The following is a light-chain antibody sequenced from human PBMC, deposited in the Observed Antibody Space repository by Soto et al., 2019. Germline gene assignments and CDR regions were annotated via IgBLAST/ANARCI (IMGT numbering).Light chain of an antibody. Sequence: QSVLTQPPSASGSPGQSVTISCTGTSSDVGAYDFVSWFQQHPGKAPKLIIYQVTKRPSGVPYRFSGSKSGNTASLTVSGLQAEDEADYYCSSYVVSYNWEFGGGTKLTVL. J-gene: IGLJ3*02. V-gene: IGLV2-8*01. CDR2: QVT. CDR1: SSDVGAYDF. CDR3: SSYVVSYNWE.